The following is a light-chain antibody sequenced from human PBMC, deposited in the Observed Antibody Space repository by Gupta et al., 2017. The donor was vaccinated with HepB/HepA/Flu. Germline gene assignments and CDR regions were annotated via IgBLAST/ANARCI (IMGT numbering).Light chain of an antibody. Sequence: DIQMTQYTSSLSASVGDRVTITCRASQSITSYLNWYQQKPGKAPKLLIYAASSLKSGVPARFSGSGSGTDFTLTISSLQPEDFATYYCQQSYSTPRSFGQGTKLEIK. CDR2: AAS. J-gene: IGKJ2*04. CDR3: QQSYSTPRS. V-gene: IGKV1-39*01. CDR1: QSITSY.